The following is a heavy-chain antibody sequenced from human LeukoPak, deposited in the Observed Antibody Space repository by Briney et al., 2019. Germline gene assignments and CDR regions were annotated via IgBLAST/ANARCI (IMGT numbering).Heavy chain of an antibody. J-gene: IGHJ6*02. CDR1: GGSISSYY. V-gene: IGHV4-59*01. CDR2: IYYSWST. D-gene: IGHD6-19*01. CDR3: ARAAVAGTAGVGRYYYYGMDV. Sequence: SETLSLTCTVSGGSISSYYWSWIRQPPGQGLEWIGYIYYSWSTNYNPSLRSGVTISVDTSKNQFSLKLCSGTAADAAVYYCARAAVAGTAGVGRYYYYGMDVWGQGTTVTVSS.